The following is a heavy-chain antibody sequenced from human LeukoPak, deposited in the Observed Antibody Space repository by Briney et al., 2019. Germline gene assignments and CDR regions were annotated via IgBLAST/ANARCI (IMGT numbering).Heavy chain of an antibody. CDR2: ISNNGDNT. V-gene: IGHV3-23*01. CDR1: GFTFNSYA. J-gene: IGHJ4*02. D-gene: IGHD1-26*01. Sequence: GGSLRLSCAASGFTFNSYAMIWVRQAPGKGVEWVSSISNNGDNTYYADSVKGRFTISRDTSKNTLYLQMNSLRAEDAAVYYCARRVMGAVDYWGQGTLVTVSS. CDR3: ARRVMGAVDY.